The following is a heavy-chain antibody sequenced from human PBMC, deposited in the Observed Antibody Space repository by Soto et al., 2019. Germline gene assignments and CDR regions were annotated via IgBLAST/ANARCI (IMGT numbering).Heavy chain of an antibody. D-gene: IGHD6-6*01. CDR3: AKDRTVAARNFDY. V-gene: IGHV3-23*01. CDR2: ISTAVGVT. J-gene: IGHJ4*02. CDR1: GFRYNNYA. Sequence: EVQLLESGGGLVQPGGSLRLSCAASGFRYNNYAMGWVRQAPGKGLEWVSSISTAVGVTYYADSVKGRFTISRDDSTDTLYLQMNSLRAEDTAVYYCAKDRTVAARNFDYWGQGTLVTVSS.